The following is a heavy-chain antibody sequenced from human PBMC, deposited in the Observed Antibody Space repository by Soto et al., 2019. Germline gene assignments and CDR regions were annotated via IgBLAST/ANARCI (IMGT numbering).Heavy chain of an antibody. Sequence: QLQLQESGPGLVKPSETLSLTCTVSGGSISSGDNYWGWVRQPPGKGLEWIGSIYYSGYSYQNPSLMRRVTISVDTSKNQFSLKLSSVTVTDTAVYYCARHLESTVTAPFDSWGQGTLVTVSS. J-gene: IGHJ4*02. V-gene: IGHV4-39*01. CDR1: GGSISSGDNY. CDR2: IYYSGYS. CDR3: ARHLESTVTAPFDS. D-gene: IGHD4-17*01.